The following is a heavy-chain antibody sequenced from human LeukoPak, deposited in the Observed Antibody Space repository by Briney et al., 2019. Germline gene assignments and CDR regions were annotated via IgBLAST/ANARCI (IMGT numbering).Heavy chain of an antibody. J-gene: IGHJ6*02. V-gene: IGHV3-30-3*01. CDR1: GFTFSSYA. CDR2: LSYDGSNK. D-gene: IGHD2-2*02. Sequence: GRSLRLSCAASGFTFSSYAMHWVRQAPGKGLEWVAVLSYDGSNKYYADSVKGRFTISRDNSKNTLYLQMNSLRAEDTAVYYCARESCTSCYIRPDYYYGMDVWGQGTTVTVSS. CDR3: ARESCTSCYIRPDYYYGMDV.